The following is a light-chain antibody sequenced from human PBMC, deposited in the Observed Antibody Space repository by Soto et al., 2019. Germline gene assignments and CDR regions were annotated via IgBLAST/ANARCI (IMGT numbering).Light chain of an antibody. CDR1: ASNIKTNY. J-gene: IGLJ3*02. CDR3: AAWDGALNVWM. Sequence: QAVVTQPPSASGTPGQMITISCSGSASNIKTNYVYWYQHLPGTAPKLLIYWNNQRPSGVPDRFSGSKSGTSASLAISGLRSEDEGVYYCAAWDGALNVWMFGGGTKLTVL. V-gene: IGLV1-47*01. CDR2: WNN.